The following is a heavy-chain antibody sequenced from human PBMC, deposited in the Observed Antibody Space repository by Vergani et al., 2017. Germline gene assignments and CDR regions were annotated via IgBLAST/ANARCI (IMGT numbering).Heavy chain of an antibody. J-gene: IGHJ2*01. CDR3: ARDCPGGGGDWSAGWYFDL. Sequence: QVQLVQSGAEVKKPGSSVKVSCKASGGPFKNSACSWVRQVPGKRLAVMGRIITLFGTTDYAQKFQGRLNIIADEFTKTVEMQLSNPRSEDTPVSYCARDCPGGGGDWSAGWYFDLWVRGTRVTVSS. V-gene: IGHV1-69*15. CDR2: IITLFGTT. CDR1: GGPFKNSA. D-gene: IGHD2-21*02.